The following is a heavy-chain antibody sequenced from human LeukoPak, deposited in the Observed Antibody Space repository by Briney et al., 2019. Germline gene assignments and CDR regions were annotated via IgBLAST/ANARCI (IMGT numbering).Heavy chain of an antibody. Sequence: SETLSLTCTVSGGSISSYYWSWIRQPPGKGLEWIGYIYYSGSTNYNPSLKSRVTISVDTSKNQFSLKLSSVTAADTAVYYCARDLGYSYGYDYWGQGTLVIVSS. D-gene: IGHD5-18*01. J-gene: IGHJ4*02. CDR2: IYYSGST. CDR3: ARDLGYSYGYDY. CDR1: GGSISSYY. V-gene: IGHV4-59*01.